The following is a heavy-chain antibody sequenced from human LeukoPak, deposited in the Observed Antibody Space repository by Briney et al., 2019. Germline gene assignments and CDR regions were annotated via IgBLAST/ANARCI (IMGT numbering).Heavy chain of an antibody. CDR1: GFTFSNAW. CDR3: TTGSGGLLWFGEVPPFDY. Sequence: GGSLRLSCAASGFTFSNAWMSWVRQAPGKGLEWVGRIKSKTDGGTTDYAAPVRGRFTISRDDSKTTLYLQMNSLITEDTAVYYCTTGSGGLLWFGEVPPFDYWGQGTLVTVSS. J-gene: IGHJ4*02. V-gene: IGHV3-15*01. CDR2: IKSKTDGGTT. D-gene: IGHD3-10*01.